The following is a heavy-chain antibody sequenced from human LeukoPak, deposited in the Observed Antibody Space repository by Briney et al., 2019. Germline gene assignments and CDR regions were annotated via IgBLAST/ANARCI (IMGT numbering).Heavy chain of an antibody. CDR1: GFTFSNAW. Sequence: GGSLRLPCAASGFTFSNAWMSWVRQAPGKGLEWVGRIKSKTDGGTTDYAAPVKGRFTISRDDSKNTLYLQMNGLKTEDTAVYYCTTAPYSGYSGYDSPDNLDYWGQGTLVTVSS. V-gene: IGHV3-15*01. D-gene: IGHD5-12*01. CDR2: IKSKTDGGTT. J-gene: IGHJ4*02. CDR3: TTAPYSGYSGYDSPDNLDY.